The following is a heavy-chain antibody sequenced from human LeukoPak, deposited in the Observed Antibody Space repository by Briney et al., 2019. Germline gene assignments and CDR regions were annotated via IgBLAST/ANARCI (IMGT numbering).Heavy chain of an antibody. V-gene: IGHV3-64*02. J-gene: IGHJ3*02. CDR2: ISSNGGST. D-gene: IGHD1-26*01. Sequence: GRSLRLSCAASGFTFSSYGMHWVRQAPGKGLEYVSAISSNGGSTYYADSVKGRFTISRDNSKNTLYLQMGSLRAEDMAVYYCARGVGATAGAFDIWGQGTMVTVSS. CDR3: ARGVGATAGAFDI. CDR1: GFTFSSYG.